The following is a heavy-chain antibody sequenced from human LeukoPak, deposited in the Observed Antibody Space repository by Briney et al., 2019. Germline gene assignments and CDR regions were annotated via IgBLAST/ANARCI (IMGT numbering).Heavy chain of an antibody. J-gene: IGHJ3*02. CDR2: ISAYNGNT. CDR1: GYTFINYG. D-gene: IGHD3-22*01. V-gene: IGHV1-18*01. Sequence: ASVKVSCKASGYTFINYGITWVRQAPGQGLEWMGWISAYNGNTNYAQKLQGRVTMTTDTSSSTAYMELRSLRSDDTAVYYCARWDYYDSRTLDIWGQGTMVTVSS. CDR3: ARWDYYDSRTLDI.